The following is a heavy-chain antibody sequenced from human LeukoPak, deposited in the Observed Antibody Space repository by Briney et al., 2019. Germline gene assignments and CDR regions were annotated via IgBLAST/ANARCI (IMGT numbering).Heavy chain of an antibody. Sequence: SETLSLTCTVSGYSISSGYYWGWIRQPPGKGLEWLGSIYHSGSTSYNPSLKSRVTISVHTSKHQFSLKLSPVTAADTAVYYCARKAQVGVNWFHPWGQGTLVTVSS. D-gene: IGHD3-10*01. V-gene: IGHV4-38-2*02. J-gene: IGHJ5*02. CDR1: GYSISSGYY. CDR3: ARKAQVGVNWFHP. CDR2: IYHSGST.